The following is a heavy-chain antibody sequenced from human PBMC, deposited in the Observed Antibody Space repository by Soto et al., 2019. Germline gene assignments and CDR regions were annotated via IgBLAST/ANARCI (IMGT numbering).Heavy chain of an antibody. V-gene: IGHV3-21*06. CDR2: ISDDSSYM. Sequence: GGSLRLSCAASGFMFSAYTMNWVRQAPGKGLEWLSSISDDSSYMDYADSLRGRFTVSRDNARNSLYLQIDSLGVEDTAVYYCSTPYYFNNWGPGTLVTVSS. CDR3: STPYYFNN. CDR1: GFMFSAYT. J-gene: IGHJ4*02. D-gene: IGHD3-16*01.